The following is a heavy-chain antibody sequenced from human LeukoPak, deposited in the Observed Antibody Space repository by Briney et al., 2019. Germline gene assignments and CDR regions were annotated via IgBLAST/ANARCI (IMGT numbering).Heavy chain of an antibody. V-gene: IGHV3-21*04. CDR2: ISSSSSYI. J-gene: IGHJ3*02. CDR1: GFTFSSYS. CDR3: ARNILLAFDI. Sequence: GRSLRLSCAASGFTFSSYSMNWVRQAPGKGLEWVSSISSSSSYIYYADSMKGRFTITRDNSKNTLYLQVNSRRAEDTAMYYWARNILLAFDIWGQGTMVTVSS.